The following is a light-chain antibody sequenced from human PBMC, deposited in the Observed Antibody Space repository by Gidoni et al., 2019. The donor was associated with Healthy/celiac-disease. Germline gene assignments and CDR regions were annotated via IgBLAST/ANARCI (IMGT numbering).Light chain of an antibody. Sequence: IVLTQSPATLSLSPGERATLSCRASQSVSSYLAWYQQKPGQAPRHLIYDASNMATGIPARCSGSGSGTDFTLTISSLEPEDVAVYYCQQRSNWPPWTFGQGTKVEIK. CDR2: DAS. CDR1: QSVSSY. V-gene: IGKV3-11*01. J-gene: IGKJ1*01. CDR3: QQRSNWPPWT.